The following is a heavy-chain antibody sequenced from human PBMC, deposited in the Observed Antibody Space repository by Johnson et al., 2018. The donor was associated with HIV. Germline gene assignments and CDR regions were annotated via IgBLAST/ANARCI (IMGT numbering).Heavy chain of an antibody. CDR2: ISYDGSNK. V-gene: IGHV3-30-3*01. Sequence: MQLVESGGGLVQPGGSLRLSCVASGFTFSSYTMHWVRQAPGKGLEWVAVISYDGSNKYYADSVKGRFTISRDNSKNTLYLQMNSLRAEDTAVYYCAKDRRGKQQLVTGNDAFDICGQGTMVTVSS. CDR1: GFTFSSYT. J-gene: IGHJ3*02. D-gene: IGHD6-13*01. CDR3: AKDRRGKQQLVTGNDAFDI.